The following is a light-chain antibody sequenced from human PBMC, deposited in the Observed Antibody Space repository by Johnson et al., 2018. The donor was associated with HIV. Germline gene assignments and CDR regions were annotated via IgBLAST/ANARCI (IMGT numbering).Light chain of an antibody. J-gene: IGLJ1*01. V-gene: IGLV1-51*02. CDR3: GTWDSSLSAGEV. CDR1: SSNIGNNY. CDR2: ENN. Sequence: QSVLTQPPSVSAAPGQKVTISCSGSSSNIGNNYVSWYQQLPGTAPKLLIYENNKRPSGIPDRFSGSKSGTSATLGITGLQTGDAADYYCGTWDSSLSAGEVFGTGTNVTGL.